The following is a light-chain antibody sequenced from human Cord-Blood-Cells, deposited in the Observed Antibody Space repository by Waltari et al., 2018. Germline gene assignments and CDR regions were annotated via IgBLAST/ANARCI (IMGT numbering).Light chain of an antibody. CDR3: SSYTSSSTV. J-gene: IGLJ2*01. Sequence: QSALTQPASVSGSPGQSITIACTRTSSDVGGYNYVSWYQQHPGKAPKHMIYDVSKRPSGVSNRFSGSKSGNTASLTIAGLQAEDEADYYCSSYTSSSTVFGGGTKLTVL. CDR2: DVS. CDR1: SSDVGGYNY. V-gene: IGLV2-14*01.